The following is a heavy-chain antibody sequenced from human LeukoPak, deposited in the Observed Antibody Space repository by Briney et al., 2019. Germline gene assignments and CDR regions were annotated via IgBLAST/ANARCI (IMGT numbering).Heavy chain of an antibody. CDR1: GGSISSYY. CDR3: ARGPYSGSYEFDY. D-gene: IGHD1-26*01. V-gene: IGHV4-59*01. Sequence: PSETLSLTCTVSGGSISSYYWSWIRQPPGKGLEWIGYIYYSGSTNYNPSLTSRVTISVDTSKNQFSLTLSSVTAADTAVYYCARGPYSGSYEFDYWGQGTLVTVSS. CDR2: IYYSGST. J-gene: IGHJ4*02.